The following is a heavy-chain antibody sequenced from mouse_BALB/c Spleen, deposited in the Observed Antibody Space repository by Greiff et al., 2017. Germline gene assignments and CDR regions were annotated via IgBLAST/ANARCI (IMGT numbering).Heavy chain of an antibody. Sequence: EVQLVESGGGLVKPGGSLKLSCAASGFTFSDYYMYWVRQTPEKRLEWVATISDGGSYTYYPDSVKGRFTISRDNAKNNLYLQMSSLKSEDTAMYYCARDGTVVATDWYFDVWGAGTTVTVSS. CDR1: GFTFSDYY. V-gene: IGHV5-4*02. CDR2: ISDGGSYT. D-gene: IGHD1-1*01. J-gene: IGHJ1*01. CDR3: ARDGTVVATDWYFDV.